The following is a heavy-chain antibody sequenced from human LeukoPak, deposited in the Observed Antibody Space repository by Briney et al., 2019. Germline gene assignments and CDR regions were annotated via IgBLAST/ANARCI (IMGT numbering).Heavy chain of an antibody. CDR3: ARGLGGDQGYFDL. Sequence: GRSLRLSCAASGFIFDDYAMHWVRQAPGKGLEWVSTINWNSGTLAYADSVKGRFTISRDNAKNSLYLQMNSLRTEDTALYYCARGLGGDQGYFDLWGRGTLATVSS. D-gene: IGHD3-10*01. CDR1: GFIFDDYA. V-gene: IGHV3-9*01. CDR2: INWNSGTL. J-gene: IGHJ2*01.